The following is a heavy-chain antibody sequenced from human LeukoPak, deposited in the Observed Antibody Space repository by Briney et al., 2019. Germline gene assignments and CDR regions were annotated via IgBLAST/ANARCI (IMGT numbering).Heavy chain of an antibody. CDR2: INPGGGST. V-gene: IGHV1-46*01. Sequence: ASVKVSCKASGYTFTSYYMHWVRQAPGQGLEWMGIINPGGGSTSYAQKFQGRVTMTRDTSTSTVYMELSSLRSEDTAVYYCARDMYSDPNSYYYYMDVWGKGTTVTISS. D-gene: IGHD3-3*01. CDR1: GYTFTSYY. J-gene: IGHJ6*03. CDR3: ARDMYSDPNSYYYYMDV.